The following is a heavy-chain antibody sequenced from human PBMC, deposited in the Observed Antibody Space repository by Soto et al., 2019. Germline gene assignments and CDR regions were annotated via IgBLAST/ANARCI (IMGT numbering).Heavy chain of an antibody. J-gene: IGHJ4*02. V-gene: IGHV4-59*01. CDR1: GDSISSYY. Sequence: QVQLQESGPGLVKPSESLSLTCAVSGDSISSYYCMWIRQPPGKGLESIGYLYYGRSANYNASLTSRVTLSVDTSTNQCSLTLSSMTAADTAVYYYALRSMAVVPEYWGQVTLVTVSS. CDR2: LYYGRSA. CDR3: ALRSMAVVPEY. D-gene: IGHD3-22*01.